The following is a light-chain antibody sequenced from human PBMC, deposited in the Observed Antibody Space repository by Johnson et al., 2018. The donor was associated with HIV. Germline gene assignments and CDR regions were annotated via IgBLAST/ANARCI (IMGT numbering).Light chain of an antibody. Sequence: QSVLTQPPSVSAAPGQKVTISCSGSSSNIGNNDVSWYQQLPGTAPKLLIYDNTKRPSGIPDRFSGSKSGTSATLGITGLQTGDEADYYCGTWDTSLSAGGVFGTGTKVTVL. CDR2: DNT. CDR1: SSNIGNND. V-gene: IGLV1-51*01. CDR3: GTWDTSLSAGGV. J-gene: IGLJ1*01.